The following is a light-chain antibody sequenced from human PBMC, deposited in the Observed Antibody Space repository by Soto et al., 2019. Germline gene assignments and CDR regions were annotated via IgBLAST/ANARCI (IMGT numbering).Light chain of an antibody. V-gene: IGLV2-14*03. CDR1: SSDVGGCNY. Sequence: QSALTQPASVSGSPGQPITISCTGTSSDVGGCNYVSWYQHHPGKAPKLMIYDVSNRPSGVPNRFSGSKSGNTASLTISGLQAEGEADYYCSSCTSSSTKHVFETGTKVTVL. CDR3: SSCTSSSTKHV. CDR2: DVS. J-gene: IGLJ1*01.